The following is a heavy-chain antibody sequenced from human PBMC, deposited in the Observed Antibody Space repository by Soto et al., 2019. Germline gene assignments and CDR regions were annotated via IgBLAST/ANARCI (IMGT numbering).Heavy chain of an antibody. J-gene: IGHJ3*02. CDR2: ISNSGGST. CDR3: AREWEPDAFDI. Sequence: PGESLKISCAASRFTLSSYVMSWVRQAPGKGLEWVSSISNSGGSTYYADSVKGRFTISRDNAKNSLYLQMNSLRAEDTAVYYCAREWEPDAFDIWGQGTMVTVS. D-gene: IGHD1-26*01. V-gene: IGHV3-23*01. CDR1: RFTLSSYV.